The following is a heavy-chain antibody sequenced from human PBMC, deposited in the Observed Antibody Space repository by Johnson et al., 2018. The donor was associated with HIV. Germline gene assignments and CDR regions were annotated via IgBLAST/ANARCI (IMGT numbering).Heavy chain of an antibody. CDR2: IGTAGDT. V-gene: IGHV3-13*01. CDR1: GFTFSSYD. CDR3: AKDISAGRFGGDAFDI. J-gene: IGHJ3*02. D-gene: IGHD3-10*01. Sequence: VQLVESGGGLVQPGGSLRLSCAASGFTFSSYDMHWVRQATGKGLEWVSAIGTAGDTYYPDSVKGRFTISRDNSKNSLYLQMNSLRTEDTALYYCAKDISAGRFGGDAFDIWGQGTMVTVSS.